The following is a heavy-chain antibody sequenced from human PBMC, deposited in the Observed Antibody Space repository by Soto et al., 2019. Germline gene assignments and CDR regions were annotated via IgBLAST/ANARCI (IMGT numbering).Heavy chain of an antibody. CDR1: GGSFSDYY. Sequence: SETLSLTCAVYGGSFSDYYWSWIRQPPGKGLEWIGEINHSGSTNYNPSLKSRVTISVDTSKNQFSLKLSSVTAADTAVYYCARGRTIFGVVRSDYYYYYMDVWGKGTTVTVSS. CDR3: ARGRTIFGVVRSDYYYYYMDV. CDR2: INHSGST. J-gene: IGHJ6*03. D-gene: IGHD3-3*01. V-gene: IGHV4-34*01.